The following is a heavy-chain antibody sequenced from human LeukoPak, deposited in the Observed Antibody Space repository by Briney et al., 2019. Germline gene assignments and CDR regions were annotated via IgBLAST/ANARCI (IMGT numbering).Heavy chain of an antibody. CDR2: ISAYNGNT. J-gene: IGHJ6*02. V-gene: IGHV1-18*01. D-gene: IGHD2-8*01. CDR1: GYTFTSYG. CDR3: ARDGHCTNGVCHYNGMDV. Sequence: ASVKVSCKASGYTFTSYGISWVRQAPGQGLEWMGWISAYNGNTNYAQKLQGRVTMTTDTSTSTAYMELRSLRTDDTAVYYCARDGHCTNGVCHYNGMDVWGQGTTVTVSS.